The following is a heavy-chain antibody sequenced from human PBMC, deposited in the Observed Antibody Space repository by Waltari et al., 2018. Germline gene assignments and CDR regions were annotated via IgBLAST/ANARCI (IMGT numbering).Heavy chain of an antibody. CDR2: IYYSGST. V-gene: IGHV4-59*01. Sequence: QVQLQESGPGLVKPSETLSLTCTVSGGSISSYYWSWIRQPPGKGLEWIGYIYYSGSTNYNPSLKSRVTISVDTSKNQFSLKLSSVTAADTAVYYSARALHPNDAFDIWGQGTMVTVSS. J-gene: IGHJ3*02. CDR3: ARALHPNDAFDI. CDR1: GGSISSYY.